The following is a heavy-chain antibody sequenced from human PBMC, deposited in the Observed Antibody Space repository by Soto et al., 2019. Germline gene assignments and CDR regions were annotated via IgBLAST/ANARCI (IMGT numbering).Heavy chain of an antibody. D-gene: IGHD3-10*01. J-gene: IGHJ5*02. CDR3: AKVPGSGSYPNWFDP. CDR2: ISGSGGST. CDR1: GFTFSSYV. Sequence: EVQLLESGGGLVQPGGSLRLSCAASGFTFSSYVMSWVRQAPGKGLEWVSAISGSGGSTYYADSVKGRFTISRDNSKNTLYLQMNSLRAEDTAVYYCAKVPGSGSYPNWFDPWGQGTLVTVSS. V-gene: IGHV3-23*01.